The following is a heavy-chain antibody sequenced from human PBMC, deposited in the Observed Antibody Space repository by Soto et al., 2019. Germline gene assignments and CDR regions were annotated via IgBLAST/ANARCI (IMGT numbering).Heavy chain of an antibody. CDR3: ARENSIASLSYYYGMEV. D-gene: IGHD6-6*01. CDR2: IIPMFGTT. Sequence: SVKVSCKASGGIFTGNPISWVRQAPGRGLEWMGGIIPMFGTTNYAQKFQGRVTITADESTTAAYMELNSLRSEDTAVYYCARENSIASLSYYYGMEVWGQGTTVTVSS. V-gene: IGHV1-69*13. J-gene: IGHJ6*02. CDR1: GGIFTGNP.